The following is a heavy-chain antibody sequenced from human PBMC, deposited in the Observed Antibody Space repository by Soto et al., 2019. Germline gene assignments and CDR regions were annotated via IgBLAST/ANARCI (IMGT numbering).Heavy chain of an antibody. CDR2: IYYSGST. Sequence: QVQLQESGPGLVKPSQTLSLTCTVSGCSISSGDYYWSWILQPPGKGLEWIVYIYYSGSTYYNPSLKSRVTISVDTSKNQFSLKLSSVTAADTAVYYCAREVSQLAFDYWGQGTLVTVSS. J-gene: IGHJ4*02. CDR3: AREVSQLAFDY. D-gene: IGHD6-6*01. CDR1: GCSISSGDYY. V-gene: IGHV4-30-4*01.